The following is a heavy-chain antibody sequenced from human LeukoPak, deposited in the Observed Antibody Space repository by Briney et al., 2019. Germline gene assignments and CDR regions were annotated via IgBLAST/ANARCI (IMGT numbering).Heavy chain of an antibody. V-gene: IGHV1-2*02. CDR2: IDPNTGGT. Sequence: ASVKVSCKASGYTFTSYDINWVRQAPGQGLEWMGWIDPNTGGTKCAQKFQGRFTMTSDTSITTAYMELSRLRFDDTAVYYCARDLGYTRYYFDYWGQGNLVTVSS. D-gene: IGHD3-16*02. CDR3: ARDLGYTRYYFDY. CDR1: GYTFTSYD. J-gene: IGHJ4*02.